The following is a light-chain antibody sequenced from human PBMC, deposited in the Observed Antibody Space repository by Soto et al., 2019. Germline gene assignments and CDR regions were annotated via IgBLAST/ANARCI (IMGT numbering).Light chain of an antibody. J-gene: IGLJ3*02. V-gene: IGLV2-14*01. CDR1: SSDVGGYNY. CDR3: SSFTTSSTWV. Sequence: QSVLTQPASVCGSPGQSITISCTGISSDVGGYNYVSWYQQYPGKARKLMIYDVTTRPSGVSSRFSGSNSGNTASLTSSGLQAEDEADYYCSSFTTSSTWVFGAGTKLTVL. CDR2: DVT.